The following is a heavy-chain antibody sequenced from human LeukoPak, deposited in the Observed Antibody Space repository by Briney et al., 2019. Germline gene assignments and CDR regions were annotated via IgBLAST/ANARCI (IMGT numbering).Heavy chain of an antibody. D-gene: IGHD3-22*01. CDR3: ARDPQNYYDSSGQYYFDY. CDR2: ISSSSSYI. CDR1: GFTFSSYS. J-gene: IGHJ4*02. V-gene: IGHV3-21*01. Sequence: GGSLRLSCAASGFTFSSYSVNWVRQAPGKGLEWVSSISSSSSYIYYADSVKGRFTISRDNAKNSLYLQMNSLRAEDTAVYYCARDPQNYYDSSGQYYFDYWGQGTLVTVSS.